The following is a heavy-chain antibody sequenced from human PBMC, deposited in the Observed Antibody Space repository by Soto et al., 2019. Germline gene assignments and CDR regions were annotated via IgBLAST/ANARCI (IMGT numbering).Heavy chain of an antibody. CDR3: TRTSAEGKHYYGMDV. D-gene: IGHD6-13*01. J-gene: IGHJ6*02. V-gene: IGHV5-51*01. Sequence: PGESLKISCKGSGYSFTSYWIGWVRQMPGKGLEWMGIIYPGDSDTRYSPSFQGQVTISADKSISTAYLQWSSLKASDTAMYYCTRTSAEGKHYYGMDVWGQGTTVTVSS. CDR2: IYPGDSDT. CDR1: GYSFTSYW.